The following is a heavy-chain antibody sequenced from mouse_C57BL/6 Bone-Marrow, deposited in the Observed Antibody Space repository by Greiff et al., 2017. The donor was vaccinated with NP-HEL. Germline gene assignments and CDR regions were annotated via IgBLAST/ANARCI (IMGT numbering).Heavy chain of an antibody. CDR1: GYTFTSYW. Sequence: VQLQQPGAELVKPGASVKLSCKASGYTFTSYWMHWVKQRPGQGLEWIGMIHPNSGSTNYNEKFKSKATLTVDKSSSTAYMQLSSLTSEDSAVYYCARSYYGNYRFAYWGQGTLVTVSA. V-gene: IGHV1-64*01. CDR2: IHPNSGST. J-gene: IGHJ3*01. D-gene: IGHD2-1*01. CDR3: ARSYYGNYRFAY.